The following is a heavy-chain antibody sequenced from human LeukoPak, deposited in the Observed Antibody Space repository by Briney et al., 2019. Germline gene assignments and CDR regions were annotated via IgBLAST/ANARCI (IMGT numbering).Heavy chain of an antibody. CDR1: GYTFTSYG. D-gene: IGHD3-22*01. Sequence: ASVKVSCKASGYTFTSYGISWVRQAPGQGLEWMGWISAYNGNTNYAQKLQGRVTMTTDTSTSTAYMELRSLRSDDTAVYYCASGKNYYDSSGYYYTTPPDYWGQGTPVTVSS. CDR2: ISAYNGNT. V-gene: IGHV1-18*01. J-gene: IGHJ4*02. CDR3: ASGKNYYDSSGYYYTTPPDY.